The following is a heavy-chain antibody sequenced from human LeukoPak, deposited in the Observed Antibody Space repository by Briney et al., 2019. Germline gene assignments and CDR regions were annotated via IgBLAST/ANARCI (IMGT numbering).Heavy chain of an antibody. CDR3: IVDSTGVDY. CDR1: GFTFSNAW. CDR2: IKSKTGGGTT. V-gene: IGHV3-15*01. D-gene: IGHD5-12*01. Sequence: GGSLRLSCAASGFTFSNAWMSWVRQAPGKGLEWVGRIKSKTGGGTTDYAAPVKGRFTISRDDSKNTLYLQMNSLKTEDTAVYYCIVDSTGVDYWGQGTLVTVSS. J-gene: IGHJ4*02.